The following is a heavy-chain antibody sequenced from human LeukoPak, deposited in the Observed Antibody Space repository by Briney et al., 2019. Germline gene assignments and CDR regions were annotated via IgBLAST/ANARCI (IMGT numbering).Heavy chain of an antibody. Sequence: PSETLSLTCAVSGGSISSSNWWSWVLQPPGKGLEWIGEIYHSGSTNYNPSLKSRVTISVDKSKNQFSLKLSSVTAADTAVYYCASFGDSSSSLVWFDPWGQGTLVTVSS. CDR1: GGSISSSNW. V-gene: IGHV4-4*02. CDR3: ASFGDSSSSLVWFDP. J-gene: IGHJ5*02. D-gene: IGHD6-6*01. CDR2: IYHSGST.